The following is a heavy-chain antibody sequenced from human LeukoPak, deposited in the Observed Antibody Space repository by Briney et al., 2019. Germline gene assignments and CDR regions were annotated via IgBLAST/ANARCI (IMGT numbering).Heavy chain of an antibody. CDR3: AAQPTYYYDSSGYYP. V-gene: IGHV3-53*04. J-gene: IGHJ5*02. CDR1: GFTVSSNY. CDR2: IYSGGST. Sequence: GRSLRLSCAASGFTVSSNYMSWVRQAPGKGLEWVSVIYSGGSTYYADSVKGRFTISRHNSKNTLYLQMNSLRAEDTAVYYCAAQPTYYYDSSGYYPWGQGTLVTVSS. D-gene: IGHD3-22*01.